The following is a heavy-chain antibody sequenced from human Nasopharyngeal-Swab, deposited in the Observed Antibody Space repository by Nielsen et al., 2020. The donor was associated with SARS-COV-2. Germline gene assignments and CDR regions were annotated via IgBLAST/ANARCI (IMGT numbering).Heavy chain of an antibody. V-gene: IGHV3-33*01. CDR1: GFTFSSYG. D-gene: IGHD3-22*01. CDR2: IWYDGSNK. CDR3: ARDLPHYYDSSWCLDY. J-gene: IGHJ4*02. Sequence: GESLKISCAASGFTFSSYGMHWVRQAPGKGLEWVAVIWYDGSNKYYADSVKGRFTISRDNAKNSLYLQMNSLRAEDTAVYYCARDLPHYYDSSWCLDYWGQGTLVTVSS.